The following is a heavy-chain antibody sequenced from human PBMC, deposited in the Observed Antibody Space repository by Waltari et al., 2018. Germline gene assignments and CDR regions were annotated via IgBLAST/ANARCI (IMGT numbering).Heavy chain of an antibody. V-gene: IGHV3-30-3*01. CDR1: GFTFSSSA. J-gene: IGHJ4*02. D-gene: IGHD3-10*01. Sequence: VQLVESGGGVVQPGRSLSLSCAASGFTFSSSALHWVRQAPGKGLEWVAVISYDGSNKYYADSVKGRFTISRDNSKNTLYLQMNSLRAEDTAVYYCARGYNYYGSGSPDYWGQGTLVTVSS. CDR2: ISYDGSNK. CDR3: ARGYNYYGSGSPDY.